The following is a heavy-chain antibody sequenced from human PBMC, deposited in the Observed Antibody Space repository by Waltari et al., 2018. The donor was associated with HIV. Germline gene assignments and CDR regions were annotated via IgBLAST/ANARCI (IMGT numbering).Heavy chain of an antibody. D-gene: IGHD5-12*01. J-gene: IGHJ4*02. V-gene: IGHV4-34*01. CDR1: GGSFSGYY. CDR2: INHSGST. CDR3: AIQTQDIVATIQLAY. Sequence: QVQLQQWGAGLLKPSETLSLTCAVYGGSFSGYYWSWIRQPPGKGLEWIGEINHSGSTNYNPSLKSRVTISVDTSKNQFSLKLSSVTAADTAVYYCAIQTQDIVATIQLAYWGQGTLVTVSS.